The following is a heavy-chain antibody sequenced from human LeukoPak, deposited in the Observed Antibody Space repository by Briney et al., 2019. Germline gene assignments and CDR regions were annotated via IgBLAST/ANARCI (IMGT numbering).Heavy chain of an antibody. CDR2: IKQDGSEK. J-gene: IGHJ6*03. D-gene: IGHD6-13*01. V-gene: IGHV3-7*03. CDR1: GFSFSSYW. CDR3: ARDPPRGSWLGANYYYYYMDV. Sequence: GGSLRLSCAASGFSFSSYWMTWVRQAPGKGLEWVANIKQDGSEKYYVDFVKGRFTISRDNAKNSLYLQMNSLRAEDTALYYCARDPPRGSWLGANYYYYYMDVWGKGTTVTVSS.